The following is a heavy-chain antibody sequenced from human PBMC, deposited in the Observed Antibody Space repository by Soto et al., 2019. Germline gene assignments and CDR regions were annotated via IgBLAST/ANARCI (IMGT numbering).Heavy chain of an antibody. CDR2: ISYDGSNK. Sequence: GSLRLSCAASGFTFSSYGMHWVRQAPSKGLEWVAVISYDGSNKYYADSVKGRFTISRDNSKNTLYLQMNSLRAEDTAVYYCAKERPAYSYGYRPYYYGMDVWGQGTTVTVSS. V-gene: IGHV3-30*18. D-gene: IGHD5-18*01. J-gene: IGHJ6*02. CDR1: GFTFSSYG. CDR3: AKERPAYSYGYRPYYYGMDV.